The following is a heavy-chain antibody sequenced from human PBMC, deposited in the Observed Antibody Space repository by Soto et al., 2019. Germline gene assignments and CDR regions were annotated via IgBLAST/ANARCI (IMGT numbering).Heavy chain of an antibody. J-gene: IGHJ6*03. V-gene: IGHV4-34*01. Sequence: SETLSLTCAVYDGSFSDYYWTWIRQSPGKGLEWIGGINHSGSTSYKSSLKSRVTISIDTSKNQFSLKLTSVTASDTAVYYCARGKFGFSYYYYYYLDVWGKGTTVTVSS. CDR1: DGSFSDYY. CDR2: INHSGST. CDR3: ARGKFGFSYYYYYYLDV. D-gene: IGHD2-21*01.